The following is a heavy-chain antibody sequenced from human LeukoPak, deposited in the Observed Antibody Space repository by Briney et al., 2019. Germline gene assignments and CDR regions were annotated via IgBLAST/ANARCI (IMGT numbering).Heavy chain of an antibody. V-gene: IGHV3-30*04. D-gene: IGHD2-2*01. J-gene: IGHJ6*02. CDR3: ARNLDVVPAAIYYYYGMDV. CDR1: GFTFSSYV. CDR2: ISYDGSNK. Sequence: GGSLRLSCAASGFTFSSYVMHWVRQAPGKGLEWVAVISYDGSNKYYADSVKGRFTISRDNSKNTPYLQMNSLRAEDTAVYYCARNLDVVPAAIYYYYGMDVWGQGTTVTVSS.